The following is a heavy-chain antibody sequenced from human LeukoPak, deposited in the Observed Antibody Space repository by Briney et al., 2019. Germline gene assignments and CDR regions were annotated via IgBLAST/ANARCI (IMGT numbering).Heavy chain of an antibody. CDR1: GYSISSGYY. J-gene: IGHJ4*02. CDR2: FYHSGGP. CDR3: ARGRGVGASSFDY. V-gene: IGHV4-38-2*02. D-gene: IGHD1-26*01. Sequence: SETLSLTCTVSGYSISSGYYWGWIRQPPGKGLEWIGNFYHSGGPYYTPSLKSRVTISVDTSRNQFSLILSSVTAADTAVYYCARGRGVGASSFDYWGQGTLVTVSS.